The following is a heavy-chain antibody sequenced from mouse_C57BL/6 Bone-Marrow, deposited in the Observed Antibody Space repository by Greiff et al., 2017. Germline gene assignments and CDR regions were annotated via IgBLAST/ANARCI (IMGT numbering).Heavy chain of an antibody. V-gene: IGHV1-26*01. Sequence: EVQLQQSGPELVKPGASVKISCKASGYTFTDYYMNWVKQSHGKSLEWIGDINPNNGGTSYNQKFKGKATLTVYKSSSTAYMELRSLTSEDSTVYYCARSSNYGAMDYWGQGTSVTVSS. D-gene: IGHD2-5*01. CDR2: INPNNGGT. J-gene: IGHJ4*01. CDR3: ARSSNYGAMDY. CDR1: GYTFTDYY.